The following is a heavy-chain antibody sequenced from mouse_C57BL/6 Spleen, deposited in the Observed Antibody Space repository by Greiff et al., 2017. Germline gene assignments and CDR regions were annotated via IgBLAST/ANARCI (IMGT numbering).Heavy chain of an antibody. D-gene: IGHD2-1*01. CDR3: ARGSIYYGPLYAMDY. J-gene: IGHJ4*01. CDR1: GYTFTSYW. V-gene: IGHV1-69*01. CDR2: IDPSDSYT. Sequence: QVQLQQPGAELVMPGASVKLSCKASGYTFTSYWMHWVKQRPGQGLEWIGEIDPSDSYTNYNQKFKGKSTLTVDKSSSTAYMQLSSLTSEDSAVYYCARGSIYYGPLYAMDYWGQGTSVTVSS.